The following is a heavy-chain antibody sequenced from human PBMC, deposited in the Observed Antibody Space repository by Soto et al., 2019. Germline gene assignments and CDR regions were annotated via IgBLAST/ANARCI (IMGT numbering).Heavy chain of an antibody. CDR1: GYTFTSYG. Sequence: QVQLVQSGAEVKKPGASVKVSCTASGYTFTSYGISWVRQAPGQGLEWMGWISAYNGNTNYAQKLQGRVTMTTDTSTSTAYMELRSLRSDDTAVCYCARDPNSSAFPTYYDYYGMDVWGQGTTVTVSS. V-gene: IGHV1-18*01. CDR2: ISAYNGNT. CDR3: ARDPNSSAFPTYYDYYGMDV. J-gene: IGHJ6*02. D-gene: IGHD2-15*01.